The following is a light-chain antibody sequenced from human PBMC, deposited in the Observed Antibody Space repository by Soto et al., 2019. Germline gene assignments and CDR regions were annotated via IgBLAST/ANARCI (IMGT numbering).Light chain of an antibody. CDR3: QQRSNWLT. V-gene: IGKV3-11*01. J-gene: IGKJ1*01. CDR1: QSVSSY. Sequence: EIVLTQSPATLSLSPGERATLSCRASQSVSSYLAWYQQKPGQAPRLLIYDASNRATGIPARFSGSGSGTDFTLTISSLEPEDCAVYYCQQRSNWLTCGQGTKVEIK. CDR2: DAS.